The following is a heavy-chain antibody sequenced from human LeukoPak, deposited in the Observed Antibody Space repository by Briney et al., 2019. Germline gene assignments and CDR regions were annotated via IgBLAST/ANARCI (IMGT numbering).Heavy chain of an antibody. J-gene: IGHJ4*02. Sequence: ASVKVSCKASGYTFTGYYMHWVRQAPGQGLEWMGWINPNSGGTNYAQKFQGRVTMTRDTSISTAYMELSRLRSDDTAVYYCAREIGAGGYAAPFDYWGQGTLVTVSS. V-gene: IGHV1-2*02. CDR2: INPNSGGT. CDR3: AREIGAGGYAAPFDY. D-gene: IGHD5-12*01. CDR1: GYTFTGYY.